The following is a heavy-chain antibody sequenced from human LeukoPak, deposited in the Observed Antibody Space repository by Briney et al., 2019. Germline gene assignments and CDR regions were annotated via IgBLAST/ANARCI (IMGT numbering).Heavy chain of an antibody. CDR1: GFSLNTSGVY. D-gene: IGHD2-15*01. J-gene: IGHJ4*02. V-gene: IGHV2-5*02. Sequence: SGPTLVNPTQTLTLTCTLSGFSLNTSGVYVGWIRQPPGKALEWLALISWDDDKRYSPSLKSRLTIIKDTSKNQVVLAMTNMDAVDTATYYCGHQGFSTDYWGQGTLVTVSS. CDR3: GHQGFSTDY. CDR2: ISWDDDK.